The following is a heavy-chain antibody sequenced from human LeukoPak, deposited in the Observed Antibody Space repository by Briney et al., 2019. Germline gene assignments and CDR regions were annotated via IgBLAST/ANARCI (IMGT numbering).Heavy chain of an antibody. J-gene: IGHJ3*02. V-gene: IGHV3-33*01. Sequence: GRPQRLSCGAWVFPFSSYGMHGPRRARGKAGEGVAVIWYEGSNKYYADCVKGRFTIYRDKSKNTMYLQMDSLRPEDTAVYYCARDVAYCGGDCYSGAVFGAFDIWGQGTMVTVSS. CDR3: ARDVAYCGGDCYSGAVFGAFDI. CDR1: VFPFSSYG. CDR2: IWYEGSNK. D-gene: IGHD2-21*02.